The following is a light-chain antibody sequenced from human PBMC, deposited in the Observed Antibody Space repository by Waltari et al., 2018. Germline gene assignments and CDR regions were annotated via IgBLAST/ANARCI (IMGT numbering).Light chain of an antibody. J-gene: IGLJ1*01. CDR3: QVWDSSSYV. CDR1: KMETKN. V-gene: IGLV3-21*02. Sequence: SYVLTQPHPVSVAPGQMARITCVGRKMETKNVHWCQLKPGKAPVLVVHDDKDRPSGIPKRFSGSNSGTTATLTISRAGAGDEADYSCQVWDSSSYVFGSGTKVTVL. CDR2: DDK.